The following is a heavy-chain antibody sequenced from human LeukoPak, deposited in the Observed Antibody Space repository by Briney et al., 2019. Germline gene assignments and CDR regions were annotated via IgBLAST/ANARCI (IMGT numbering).Heavy chain of an antibody. V-gene: IGHV1-8*02. CDR3: ARGYSPSIRTTGNDY. D-gene: IGHD1-1*01. CDR2: MNPNSGNT. Sequence: ASVKVSCKASGGTFSSYAISWVRQAPGQGLEWMGWMNPNSGNTGYAQKFQGRVTMTRDTSINTAYMELHSLRSEDTAVYYCARGYSPSIRTTGNDYWGQGTLVTVSS. CDR1: GGTFSSYA. J-gene: IGHJ4*02.